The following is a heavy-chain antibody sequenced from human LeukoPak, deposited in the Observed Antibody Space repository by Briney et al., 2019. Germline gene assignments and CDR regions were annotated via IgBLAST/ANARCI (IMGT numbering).Heavy chain of an antibody. CDR3: AKDLMRDRWFGES. CDR2: IRYEGSEK. J-gene: IGHJ5*02. Sequence: GGSLRLSCAASGFTFSSYAMHWVRQAPGKGLEWVAFIRYEGSEKYYADSVKGRFIISRDDSKNTLYLEMNILRTEDTAVYHCAKDLMRDRWFGESWGQGTLVTVSS. CDR1: GFTFSSYA. V-gene: IGHV3-30*02. D-gene: IGHD3-10*01.